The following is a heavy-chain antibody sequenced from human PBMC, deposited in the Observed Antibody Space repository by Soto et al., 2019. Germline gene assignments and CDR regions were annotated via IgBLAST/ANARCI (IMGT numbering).Heavy chain of an antibody. CDR3: ARDLSPPLFDY. V-gene: IGHV4-30-4*01. J-gene: IGHJ4*02. Sequence: QVQLQESGPGLVKPSQTLSLTCTVSGDSISSADYYWSWIRQPPGQGLEWIGYVYHSGSTYYNPSRKSRVTLSIDTSKNPFPLNLTSVTAADTAVYYCARDLSPPLFDYWGQGTLVTVSS. CDR1: GDSISSADYY. CDR2: VYHSGST.